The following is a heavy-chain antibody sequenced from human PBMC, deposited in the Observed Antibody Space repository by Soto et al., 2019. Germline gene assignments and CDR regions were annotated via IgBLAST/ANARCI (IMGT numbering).Heavy chain of an antibody. CDR1: GASVSSGGYY. CDR3: ARDSDVGEVH. J-gene: IGHJ4*02. V-gene: IGHV4-30-4*01. CDR2: IYYSGST. Sequence: SETLSLTCTVTGASVSSGGYYWTWIRQPPGKGLEWIGYIYYSGSTYYNPSLKSRVTISVDTSKNQFSLKLSSVTAADTAVYYCARDSDVGEVHWGQGTLVTVSS.